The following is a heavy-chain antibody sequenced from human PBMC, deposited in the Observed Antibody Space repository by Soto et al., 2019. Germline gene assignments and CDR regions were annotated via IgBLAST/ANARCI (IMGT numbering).Heavy chain of an antibody. Sequence: QVQLVESGGRVVQPGRSLRLSCAASGFSFRHYGMHWVRQAPGKGLEWVAVVWYDGRIKYYSDSVKGRFTISRDNSNNTMSLQMNTRRAEDTAVYYCTRESEAVDSQVFDIWGQGTMVTVSS. CDR3: TRESEAVDSQVFDI. CDR1: GFSFRHYG. CDR2: VWYDGRIK. V-gene: IGHV3-33*01. D-gene: IGHD3-9*01. J-gene: IGHJ3*02.